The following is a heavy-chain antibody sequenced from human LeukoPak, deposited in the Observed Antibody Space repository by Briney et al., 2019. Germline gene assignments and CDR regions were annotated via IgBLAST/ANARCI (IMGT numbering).Heavy chain of an antibody. CDR1: GFTFSNFG. CDR3: ASWGRDGYNDY. D-gene: IGHD5-24*01. CDR2: ISYDGNTK. Sequence: GGSLRLSCAASGFTFSNFGMHWVRQAPGKGLEWVAGISYDGNTKDYADSVKGRITISRDNSKNTLYLQMGSLRAEDMAVYYCASWGRDGYNDYWGQGTLATVSS. J-gene: IGHJ4*02. V-gene: IGHV3-30*03.